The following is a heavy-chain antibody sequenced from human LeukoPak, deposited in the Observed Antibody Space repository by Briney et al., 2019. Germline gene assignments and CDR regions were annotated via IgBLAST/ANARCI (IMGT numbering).Heavy chain of an antibody. CDR2: IYPGDSDT. Sequence: GESLKISCKGSGYSFTSYWIGWVRQMPGKGLEWMGIIYPGDSDTRYSPSFQGQVTISADKSISTAYLQWSSLKASDTAMYYCASGYCSGGSCPPDYYYYGMDVWGQGTTVTVSS. J-gene: IGHJ6*02. V-gene: IGHV5-51*01. D-gene: IGHD2-15*01. CDR1: GYSFTSYW. CDR3: ASGYCSGGSCPPDYYYYGMDV.